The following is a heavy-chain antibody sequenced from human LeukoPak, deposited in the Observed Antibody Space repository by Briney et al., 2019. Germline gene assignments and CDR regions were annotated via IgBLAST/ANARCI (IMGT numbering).Heavy chain of an antibody. V-gene: IGHV4-59*11. CDR3: ARVGSYSNYYYYYYMDV. Sequence: SETLSLTCTVSGGSISSHYWSWIRQPPGKGLEWIGYIYYSGSTNYSPSLKSRVTISVDTSKNQFSLKLSSVTAADTAVYYCARVGSYSNYYYYYYMDVWGKGTTVTVSS. CDR1: GGSISSHY. CDR2: IYYSGST. J-gene: IGHJ6*03. D-gene: IGHD4-11*01.